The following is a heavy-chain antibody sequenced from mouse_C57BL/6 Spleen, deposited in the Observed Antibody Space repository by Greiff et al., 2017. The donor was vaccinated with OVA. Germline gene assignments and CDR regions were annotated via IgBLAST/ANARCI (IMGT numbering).Heavy chain of an antibody. Sequence: QVQLQQPGAELVRPGTSVKLSCKASGYTFTSYWMHWVKQRPGQGLEWIGVIDPSDSYTNYNQKFKGKATLTVDTSSSTAYMQLSSLTSEDSAVYYWAREKTAQATLFAYWGQGTLVTVSA. CDR2: IDPSDSYT. J-gene: IGHJ3*01. CDR3: AREKTAQATLFAY. D-gene: IGHD3-2*02. CDR1: GYTFTSYW. V-gene: IGHV1-59*01.